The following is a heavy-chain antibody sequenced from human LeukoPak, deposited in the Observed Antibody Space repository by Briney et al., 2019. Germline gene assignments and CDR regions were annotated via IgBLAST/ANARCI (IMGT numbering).Heavy chain of an antibody. CDR3: AKGHYYGSGSLDY. Sequence: GGSLRLSCAASGFTLRSSAMSWVRQAPGKGLEWVSAIGGRDGSTYYADSVKGRFTISRDNSKNTLYVQMNSLRAEDTAVYYCAKGHYYGSGSLDYWGQGTLVTVSS. V-gene: IGHV3-23*01. CDR2: IGGRDGST. D-gene: IGHD3-10*01. CDR1: GFTLRSSA. J-gene: IGHJ4*02.